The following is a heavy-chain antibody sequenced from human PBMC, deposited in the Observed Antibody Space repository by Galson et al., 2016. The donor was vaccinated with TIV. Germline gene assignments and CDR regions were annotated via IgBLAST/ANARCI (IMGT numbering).Heavy chain of an antibody. CDR2: IYWDDDK. CDR3: PHFHSQAWESHYIDTCGEYAFDI. CDR1: GFSLSTGGVG. Sequence: PALVKPTQTLTLTCTFSGFSLSTGGVGVGWIRQPPGKALEWLALIYWDDDKRYSPSLKSRLTITKDTSKNHVVLTMTNMDPVDTATYYCPHFHSQAWESHYIDTCGEYAFDIWGQGTMVTVSS. D-gene: IGHD1-26*01. J-gene: IGHJ3*02. V-gene: IGHV2-5*02.